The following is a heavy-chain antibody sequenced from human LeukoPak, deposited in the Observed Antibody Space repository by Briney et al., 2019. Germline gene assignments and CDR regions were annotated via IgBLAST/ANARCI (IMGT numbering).Heavy chain of an antibody. J-gene: IGHJ5*02. CDR1: GGSIRSSSYF. V-gene: IGHV4-39*01. CDR2: IYYSGNT. D-gene: IGHD2-2*01. CDR3: ASFPGYCSRTSCYGWFDP. Sequence: SETLSLTCTVSGGSIRSSSYFWGWIRQPPGKGLEWIGSIYYSGNTYYNPSLKSRVTISVDTSKNQFSLNLSSVTAADTAVYYCASFPGYCSRTSCYGWFDPWGQGTLVSVSS.